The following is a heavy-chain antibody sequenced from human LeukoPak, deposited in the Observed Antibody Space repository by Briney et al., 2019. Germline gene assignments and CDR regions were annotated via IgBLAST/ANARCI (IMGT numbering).Heavy chain of an antibody. J-gene: IGHJ6*03. D-gene: IGHD3-22*01. V-gene: IGHV4-34*01. CDR1: GGSFSGYY. CDR3: ARVGVRSYYDSSGYYSRDRYYYYMDV. Sequence: SETLSLTCAVYGGSFSGYYWSWIRQPPGKGLEWIGEINHSGSTNYNPSLKSRVTISVDTSKNQFSLKLSSVTAADTAVYCCARVGVRSYYDSSGYYSRDRYYYYMDVWGKGTTVTISS. CDR2: INHSGST.